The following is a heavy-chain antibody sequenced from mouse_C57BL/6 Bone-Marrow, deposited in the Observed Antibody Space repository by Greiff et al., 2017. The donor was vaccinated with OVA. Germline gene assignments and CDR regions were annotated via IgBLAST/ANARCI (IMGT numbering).Heavy chain of an antibody. CDR2: IHPNSGST. V-gene: IGHV1-64*01. CDR3: ARAIYYDYDVDY. CDR1: GYTFTSYW. J-gene: IGHJ2*01. Sequence: VKLKQPGAELVKPGASVKLSCKASGYTFTSYWMHWVKQRPGQGLEWIGMIHPNSGSTNYNEKFKSKATLTVDKSSSTAYMQLSSLTSEDSAVYYCARAIYYDYDVDYWGQGTTLTVSS. D-gene: IGHD2-4*01.